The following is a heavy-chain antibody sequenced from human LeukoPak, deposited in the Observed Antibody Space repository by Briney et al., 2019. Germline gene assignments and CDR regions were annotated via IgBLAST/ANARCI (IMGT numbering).Heavy chain of an antibody. CDR2: ISGSGGST. J-gene: IGHJ4*02. V-gene: IGHV3-23*01. CDR3: AKDSRYSSSRYNRVY. CDR1: GFTFSSYA. D-gene: IGHD6-13*01. Sequence: GGSLRLSCAASGFTFSSYAMSWVRQAPGKGLEWVSAISGSGGSTYYADSVKGRFTISRDNSKNTLYLQMNSLRAEDTAVYYCAKDSRYSSSRYNRVYWGQGTLVTVSS.